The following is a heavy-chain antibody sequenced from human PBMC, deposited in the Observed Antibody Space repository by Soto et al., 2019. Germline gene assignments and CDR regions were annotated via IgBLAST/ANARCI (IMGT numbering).Heavy chain of an antibody. V-gene: IGHV5-51*01. Sequence: GESLKISCKGSGYSFTSYWIGWVRQRPGNGLEWMGIIYPGDSDTRYSPSFQGQVTISADKSISTAYLQWSSLKASDTAMYYCARQSQQLVLYYGMDVWGQVTTVTVSS. J-gene: IGHJ6*02. CDR3: ARQSQQLVLYYGMDV. D-gene: IGHD6-13*01. CDR1: GYSFTSYW. CDR2: IYPGDSDT.